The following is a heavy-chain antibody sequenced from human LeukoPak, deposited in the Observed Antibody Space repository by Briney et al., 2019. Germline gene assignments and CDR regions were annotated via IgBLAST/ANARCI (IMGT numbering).Heavy chain of an antibody. J-gene: IGHJ4*02. CDR2: IYTSGST. Sequence: SETLSLTCTVSGGSISSGSYYWSWIRQPAGKGLEWIGRIYTSGSTNYNPSLKSRVTTSVDTSKNQFSLKLSSVTAADTAVYYCATGSGSSGYYFGKYYFDYWGQGTLVTVSS. CDR3: ATGSGSSGYYFGKYYFDY. V-gene: IGHV4-61*02. D-gene: IGHD3-22*01. CDR1: GGSISSGSYY.